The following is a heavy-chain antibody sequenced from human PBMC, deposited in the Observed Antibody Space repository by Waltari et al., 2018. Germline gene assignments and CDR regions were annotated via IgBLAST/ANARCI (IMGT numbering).Heavy chain of an antibody. Sequence: QITLKESGPTLVKPTQTLTLTCTFTGFPLSTSGVGLGRSSQPPGKALEWLALIFWDDDKRYSPSLKNRLTITKDTSKNQVVLTMTNMDPVDTATYYCAHRPWWLRGRVGFDYWGQGTLVTVSS. V-gene: IGHV2-5*02. D-gene: IGHD5-12*01. CDR1: GFPLSTSGVG. J-gene: IGHJ4*02. CDR3: AHRPWWLRGRVGFDY. CDR2: IFWDDDK.